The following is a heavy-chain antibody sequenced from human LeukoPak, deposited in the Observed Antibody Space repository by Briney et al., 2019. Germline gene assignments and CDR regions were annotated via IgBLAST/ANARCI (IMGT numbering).Heavy chain of an antibody. Sequence: ASAKVSCKPSGYTFTAHNIHWVRQAPGQGLEWMGWINPNSGGTNCAQKFQGRVTMTRDTSISAVYMELSSLTSDDTAVYYCARGGGSSWFDYWGQGTLVTVSS. CDR3: ARGGGSSWFDY. J-gene: IGHJ4*02. CDR2: INPNSGGT. CDR1: GYTFTAHN. V-gene: IGHV1-2*02. D-gene: IGHD6-13*01.